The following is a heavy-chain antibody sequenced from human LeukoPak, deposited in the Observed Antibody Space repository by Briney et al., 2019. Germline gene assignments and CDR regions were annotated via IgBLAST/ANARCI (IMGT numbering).Heavy chain of an antibody. J-gene: IGHJ4*02. Sequence: SETLSLTCAVYGGSFSGYYWSWIRQPPGKGLEWIGEINHSGSTNYNPSLKSRVTISVDTSKNQFSLKLSSVTAADTAVYCCARDGRQVVPAASTVDYWGQGTLVTVSS. CDR1: GGSFSGYY. V-gene: IGHV4-34*01. CDR3: ARDGRQVVPAASTVDY. D-gene: IGHD2-2*01. CDR2: INHSGST.